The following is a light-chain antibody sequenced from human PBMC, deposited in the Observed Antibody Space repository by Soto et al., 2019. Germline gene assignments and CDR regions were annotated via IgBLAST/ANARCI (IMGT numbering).Light chain of an antibody. CDR3: SSYSRSSPPYV. J-gene: IGLJ1*01. CDR1: SNDVGGYNY. Sequence: QSALTQPASVSGSPGQSITISCTGTSNDVGGYNYVSWYQQHAGKAPKLMLYDVSHRPSGVSSRFSGSKSGNTASLTISGLQAEDEADYYYSSYSRSSPPYVFGTGTKLTVL. CDR2: DVS. V-gene: IGLV2-14*01.